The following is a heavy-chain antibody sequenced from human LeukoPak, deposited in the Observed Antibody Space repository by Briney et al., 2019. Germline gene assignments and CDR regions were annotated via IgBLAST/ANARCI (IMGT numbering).Heavy chain of an antibody. CDR1: GASITTYY. CDR2: IYTTGKT. V-gene: IGHV4-4*07. CDR3: ARDSSGYYYFVY. D-gene: IGHD3-22*01. J-gene: IGHJ4*02. Sequence: SETLSLTCTVSGASITTYYWNWVRQPAGKGLEWIGRIYTTGKTDYNPSLKSRVTMSSDTSKNQFSLRLNSVTAADTAVYYCARDSSGYYYFVYWGQGTLVTISS.